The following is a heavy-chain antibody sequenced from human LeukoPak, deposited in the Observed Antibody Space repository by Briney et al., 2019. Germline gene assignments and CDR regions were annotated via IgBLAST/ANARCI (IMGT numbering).Heavy chain of an antibody. CDR2: IYIGCST. J-gene: IGHJ4*02. CDR3: AREISRLGI. D-gene: IGHD3-22*01. CDR1: GFTVSSNY. V-gene: IGHV3-66*01. Sequence: PGGSLRLSCEASGFTVSSNYMSWVRQAPGKGLEWVSSIYIGCSTYYADSVKRRFTISRDNPNNTLYLQMHSLRAEDTAVYYCAREISRLGIWGQGTLVTVS.